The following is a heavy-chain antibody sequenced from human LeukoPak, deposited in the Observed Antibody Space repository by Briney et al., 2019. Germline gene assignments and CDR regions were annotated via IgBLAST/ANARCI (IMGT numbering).Heavy chain of an antibody. CDR2: ISSSSSYI. Sequence: GGSLRLSCAASGFTFSSYSMNWVRQAPGKGLEWVSSISSSSSYIYYADSVKGRFTISRDNAKNSLYLQMNSLRAEDTAVYYCARWYSSSWRLDYWGQGTLVTVSS. CDR3: ARWYSSSWRLDY. CDR1: GFTFSSYS. V-gene: IGHV3-21*01. J-gene: IGHJ4*02. D-gene: IGHD6-13*01.